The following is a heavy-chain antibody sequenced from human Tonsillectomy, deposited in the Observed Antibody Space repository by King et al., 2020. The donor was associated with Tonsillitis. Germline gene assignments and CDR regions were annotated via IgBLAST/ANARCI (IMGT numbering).Heavy chain of an antibody. Sequence: VQLVESGGGLVQPGGSLRLSCAASGFTFSSYAMSWVRQAPGKGLEWVSAISGSGGSTYCADSVKGRFTISRDNSKNTLYLQMNSLRAEDTAVYYCANLPYGSGSYYNEDYWGQGTLVTVSS. V-gene: IGHV3-23*04. CDR3: ANLPYGSGSYYNEDY. CDR1: GFTFSSYA. D-gene: IGHD3-10*01. J-gene: IGHJ4*02. CDR2: ISGSGGST.